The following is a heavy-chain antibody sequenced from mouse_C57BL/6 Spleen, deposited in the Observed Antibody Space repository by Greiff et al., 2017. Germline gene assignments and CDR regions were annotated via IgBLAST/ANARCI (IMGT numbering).Heavy chain of an antibody. D-gene: IGHD2-1*01. CDR3: ARQSGNWAMDY. V-gene: IGHV2-6-1*01. Sequence: VKLMESGPGLVAPSQSLSITCTVSGFSLPSYGVHWVRQPPGKGLEWLVVIWSDGSTTYNSALKSRLSISKDNSKRQVFLKRNILQTDDTVMYYCARQSGNWAMDYWGQGTSVTVSS. CDR2: IWSDGST. J-gene: IGHJ4*01. CDR1: GFSLPSYG.